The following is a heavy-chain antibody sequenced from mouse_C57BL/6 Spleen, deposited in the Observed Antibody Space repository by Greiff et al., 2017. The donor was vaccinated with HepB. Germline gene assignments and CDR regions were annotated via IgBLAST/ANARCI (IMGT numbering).Heavy chain of an antibody. V-gene: IGHV1-76*01. CDR2: IYPGSGNT. CDR1: GYTFTDYY. CDR3: AREGLYDYDVDYFDY. D-gene: IGHD2-4*01. Sequence: QVQLQQSGAELVRPGASVKLSCKASGYTFTDYYINWVKQRPGQGLEWIARIYPGSGNTYYNEKFKGKATLTAEKSSSTAYMQLSSLTSEDSAVYFCAREGLYDYDVDYFDYWGQGTTLTVSS. J-gene: IGHJ2*01.